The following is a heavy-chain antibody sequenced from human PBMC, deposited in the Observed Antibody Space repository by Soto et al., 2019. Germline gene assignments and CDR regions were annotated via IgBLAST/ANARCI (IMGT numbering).Heavy chain of an antibody. CDR2: ISYDGDEK. D-gene: IGHD3-10*01. Sequence: ESGGGLVQPGRSLRLSCAASGFTFRNFGMHWVRQAPGKGLEWVADISYDGDEKHYADSVKGRFIISRDNSKNTLYLQMNTLRTEDTAVYYCAKGQNYYLSGASYFDFWGQGSLVTVSS. J-gene: IGHJ4*02. V-gene: IGHV3-30*18. CDR1: GFTFRNFG. CDR3: AKGQNYYLSGASYFDF.